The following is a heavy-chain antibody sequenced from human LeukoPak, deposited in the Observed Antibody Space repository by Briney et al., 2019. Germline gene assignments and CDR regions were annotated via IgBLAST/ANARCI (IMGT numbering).Heavy chain of an antibody. J-gene: IGHJ6*03. V-gene: IGHV3-48*01. D-gene: IGHD3-10*01. CDR2: ISSSSSTI. CDR3: ARDVNSGDYYMDV. CDR1: GFTFSSYS. Sequence: GGSLRLSCAASGFTFSSYSMNWVRQAPGKGLEWVSYISSSSSTIYYADSVKGRFTISRDNAKNSLYLQMNSLRAEDAAVYYCARDVNSGDYYMDVWGKGTTVTVSS.